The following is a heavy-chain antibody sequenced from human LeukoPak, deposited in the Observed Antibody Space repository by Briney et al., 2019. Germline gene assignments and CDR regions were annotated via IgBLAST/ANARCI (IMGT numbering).Heavy chain of an antibody. CDR1: GASISGYY. Sequence: SETLSLTCAVSGASISGYYWSWIRQPPGKGLEWIGYMHSTGSTNQNPSLKSRVTMSVDASKNQFSLKLTSVTAADTAVYYCARNTVVVVAGGFDPWGQGTLVTVSS. V-gene: IGHV4-59*01. J-gene: IGHJ5*02. CDR3: ARNTVVVVAGGFDP. D-gene: IGHD2-15*01. CDR2: MHSTGST.